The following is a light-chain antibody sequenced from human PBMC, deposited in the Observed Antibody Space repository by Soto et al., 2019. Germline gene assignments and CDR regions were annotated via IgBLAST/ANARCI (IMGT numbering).Light chain of an antibody. Sequence: DIVLTQSPGTLSLSPGERATLSCRASRSVTNNYVAWYQRKPGQAPRLLIYGASSQATDVPGRFSGTGSGTDFSLTITRLEPEDVAAYYCHQYGSSPPTFGGGTKVEI. CDR1: RSVTNNY. J-gene: IGKJ4*01. V-gene: IGKV3-20*01. CDR3: HQYGSSPPT. CDR2: GAS.